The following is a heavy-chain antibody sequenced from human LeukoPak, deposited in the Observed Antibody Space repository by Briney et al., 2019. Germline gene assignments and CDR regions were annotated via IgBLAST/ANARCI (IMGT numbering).Heavy chain of an antibody. CDR1: GDSVSANA. V-gene: IGHV6-1*01. J-gene: IGHJ4*02. D-gene: IGHD3-22*01. CDR2: TYYKSTWYN. CDR3: ARDIVAGCDS. Sequence: SQTLSLTCDISGDSVSANAWTWIRQSPLRGLEWLGRTYYKSTWYNEYALSLRGRITINPDTSKNQFSLHLTSVTPDDTAVYFCARDIVAGCDSWGRGTLVTVSS.